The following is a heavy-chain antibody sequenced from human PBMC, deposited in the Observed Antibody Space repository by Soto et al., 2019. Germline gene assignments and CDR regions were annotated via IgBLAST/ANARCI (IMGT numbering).Heavy chain of an antibody. J-gene: IGHJ6*02. CDR3: ARMDGGSGSYYNDYYYYYGMDV. Sequence: SETLSLTCTVSGGSISSSSYYWGWIRQPPEKGQKWIGSIYYSGSTYYNKSLKSRVTISVDTSKNQFSLKLSSVTAADTAVYYCARMDGGSGSYYNDYYYYYGMDVWGQGTTVTVSS. D-gene: IGHD3-10*01. CDR1: GGSISSSSYY. V-gene: IGHV4-39*01. CDR2: IYYSGST.